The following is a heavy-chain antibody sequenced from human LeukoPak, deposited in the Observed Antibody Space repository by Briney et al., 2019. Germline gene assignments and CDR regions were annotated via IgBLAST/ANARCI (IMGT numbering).Heavy chain of an antibody. Sequence: HPGGSLRLSCAASGFTVSSNYMSWVRQAPGKGLEWVSVIYGGGSTYYADSVKGRFTISRDNSKNTLHLQINSLRAEDTAVYYCARENNRGAYGMDVWGQGTTVIVSS. CDR3: ARENNRGAYGMDV. J-gene: IGHJ6*02. D-gene: IGHD1-14*01. CDR2: IYGGGST. V-gene: IGHV3-53*01. CDR1: GFTVSSNY.